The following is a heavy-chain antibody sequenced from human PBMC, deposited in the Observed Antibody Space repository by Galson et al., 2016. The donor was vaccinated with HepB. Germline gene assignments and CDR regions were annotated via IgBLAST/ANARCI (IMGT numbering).Heavy chain of an antibody. J-gene: IGHJ4*02. D-gene: IGHD6-19*01. Sequence: SLRLSCAASGFTFSAYAMTWVRQIPGKGLEWVSLISGSGGTTYYADSVKGRFTISRDNSRRTLYPQMNSLRAEDTAVYNCAKVDSSGWYYFGHWGQGTLVTVSS. CDR2: ISGSGGTT. V-gene: IGHV3-23*01. CDR1: GFTFSAYA. CDR3: AKVDSSGWYYFGH.